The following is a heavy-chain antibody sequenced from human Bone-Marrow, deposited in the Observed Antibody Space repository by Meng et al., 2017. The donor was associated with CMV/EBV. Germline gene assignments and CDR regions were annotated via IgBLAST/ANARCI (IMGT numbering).Heavy chain of an antibody. D-gene: IGHD3-3*01. V-gene: IGHV3-74*01. CDR3: ARDGYYDFWSGYFYYYYGMDV. CDR1: GFTFSSYW. Sequence: GGSLRLSCAASGFTFSSYWMHWVRQAPGKGLVWVSRINSDGSSTSYADSVKGRFTISRDNAKNTLYLQMNSLRAEDTAVYYCARDGYYDFWSGYFYYYYGMDVWGQGTTVTVSS. CDR2: INSDGSST. J-gene: IGHJ6*02.